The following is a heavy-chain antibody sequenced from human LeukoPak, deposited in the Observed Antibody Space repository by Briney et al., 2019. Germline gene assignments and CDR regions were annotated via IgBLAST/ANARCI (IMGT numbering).Heavy chain of an antibody. D-gene: IGHD2-15*01. J-gene: IGHJ5*02. Sequence: PSETLSLTCSVSGESMTPYYWTWIRQSAGQGLEWLWRVSHTGQHIYNPSLKSRLSMSLGASRNLVSLTLTSVSAADTAIYYCARVSGYCSGGRCYGGQWFDPWGQGTLVIVSS. V-gene: IGHV4-4*07. CDR3: ARVSGYCSGGRCYGGQWFDP. CDR1: GESMTPYY. CDR2: VSHTGQH.